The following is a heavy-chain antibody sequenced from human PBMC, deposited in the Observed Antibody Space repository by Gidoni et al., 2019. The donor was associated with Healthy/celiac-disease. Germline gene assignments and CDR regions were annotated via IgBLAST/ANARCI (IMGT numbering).Heavy chain of an antibody. Sequence: QVQLQESGPGLVKPSQTLSLTCTVSGGSISSGDYYWSWIRQPPGKGLEWIGYIYYSGSTYYNPSLKSRVTISVDTSKNQFSLKLSSVTAADTAVYYCARDPQPRSGYDHGMDVWGQGTTVTVSS. V-gene: IGHV4-30-4*01. CDR3: ARDPQPRSGYDHGMDV. CDR2: IYYSGST. J-gene: IGHJ6*02. D-gene: IGHD3-3*01. CDR1: GGSISSGDYY.